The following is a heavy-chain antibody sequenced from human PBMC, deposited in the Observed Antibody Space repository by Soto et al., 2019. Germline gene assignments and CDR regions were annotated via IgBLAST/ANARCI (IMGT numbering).Heavy chain of an antibody. V-gene: IGHV5-51*01. CDR3: ATNGGYCSSTSCNSHMKSFYYYYYYMDV. J-gene: IGHJ6*03. CDR2: IYPGDSDT. Sequence: GESLKISCKGSGYSFTSYWIGWVRQMPGKGLEWMGIIYPGDSDTRYSPSFQGQVTISADKSISTAYLQGSSLKASDTAMYYCATNGGYCSSTSCNSHMKSFYYYYYYMDVWGKGTTVTVSS. CDR1: GYSFTSYW. D-gene: IGHD2-2*01.